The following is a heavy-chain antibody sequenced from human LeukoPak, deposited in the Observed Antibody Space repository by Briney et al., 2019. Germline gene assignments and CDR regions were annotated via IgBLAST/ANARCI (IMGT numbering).Heavy chain of an antibody. D-gene: IGHD6-19*01. CDR2: IHYSGST. CDR3: ARRWGFSSSPHFDY. Sequence: SETLSLTCTVSGGSINSYYWNWIRQPPGRELEWIGHIHYSGSTTYSPSLKSRVTISLDTSKNQFSLKLSSVTAADTAVYYCARRWGFSSSPHFDYWGQGTLVTVSS. J-gene: IGHJ4*02. V-gene: IGHV4-59*08. CDR1: GGSINSYY.